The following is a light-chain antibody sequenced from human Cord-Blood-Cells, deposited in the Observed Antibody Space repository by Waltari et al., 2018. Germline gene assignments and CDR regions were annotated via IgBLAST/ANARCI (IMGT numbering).Light chain of an antibody. J-gene: IGKJ2*01. CDR1: QDISNY. CDR2: DAS. V-gene: IGKV1-33*01. Sequence: DIQMTQSPSSLSASVGDRVTITCQASQDISNYLNWYQQKPGKAPKLLIYDASNLETGVPSRFSGSGSGTDFTLTISSLQPEDIATYYYQQYDNLPYTFGQGTKLEIK. CDR3: QQYDNLPYT.